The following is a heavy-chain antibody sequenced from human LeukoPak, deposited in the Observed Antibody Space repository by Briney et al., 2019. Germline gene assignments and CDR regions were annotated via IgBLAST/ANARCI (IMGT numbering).Heavy chain of an antibody. D-gene: IGHD2-8*01. CDR1: GGSISSSNW. V-gene: IGHV4-4*02. Sequence: PSETLSLTCAVSGGSISSSNWWSWVRQPPGKGLEWIGSIFHTGSTYFNLSLKSRVTISVDTSKNQFSLRLSSVTAADTAVYYCARSRIVLMVYAPGNWFDPWGQGTLVTVSS. CDR2: IFHTGST. CDR3: ARSRIVLMVYAPGNWFDP. J-gene: IGHJ5*02.